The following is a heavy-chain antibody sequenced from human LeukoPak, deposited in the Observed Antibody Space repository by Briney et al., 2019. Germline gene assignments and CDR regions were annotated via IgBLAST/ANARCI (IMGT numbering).Heavy chain of an antibody. CDR2: IYRSGNT. Sequence: SETLSLTCSVSGYSISSGYYWGWIRQPPGEGLEWIGSIYRSGNTAYNPSLSPSLKSRVTISVDTSKNQFSLKLRSATAADTAVYYCARVNWVVDYWGQGTLVTVSS. CDR1: GYSISSGYY. V-gene: IGHV4-38-2*02. D-gene: IGHD7-27*01. J-gene: IGHJ4*02. CDR3: ARVNWVVDY.